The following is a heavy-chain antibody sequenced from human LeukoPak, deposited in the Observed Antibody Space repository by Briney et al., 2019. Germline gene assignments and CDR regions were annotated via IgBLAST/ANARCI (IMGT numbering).Heavy chain of an antibody. D-gene: IGHD3-22*01. Sequence: GASVKVSCKASGYTFTRYVISWVRQAPGQGLEWMGWINPNNGNTNYVQKLQGRVTMTTDTSTSTAYMELRSLRSEDTGVYYCARVGYDSSGRHRYAFDIWGQGTMVTVSS. CDR2: INPNNGNT. J-gene: IGHJ3*02. CDR3: ARVGYDSSGRHRYAFDI. CDR1: GYTFTRYV. V-gene: IGHV1-18*01.